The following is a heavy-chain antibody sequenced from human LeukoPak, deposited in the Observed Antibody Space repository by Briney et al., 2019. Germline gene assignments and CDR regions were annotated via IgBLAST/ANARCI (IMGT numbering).Heavy chain of an antibody. CDR2: FDPEDGET. CDR1: GYTLTELS. Sequence: ASVKVSCKVSGYTLTELSMHWVRQAPGKGLEWMGGFDPEDGETIYAQKFQGSVTMTEDTSTDTAYMELSSLRSEDTAVYYCATDPAGTTAFDIWGQGTMVTVSS. D-gene: IGHD1-1*01. J-gene: IGHJ3*02. V-gene: IGHV1-24*01. CDR3: ATDPAGTTAFDI.